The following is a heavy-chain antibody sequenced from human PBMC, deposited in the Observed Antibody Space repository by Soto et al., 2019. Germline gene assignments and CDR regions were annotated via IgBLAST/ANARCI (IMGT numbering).Heavy chain of an antibody. CDR3: ACVTTIVGATYGIDV. Sequence: SETLSLTCTVSGGSISSYYWSWIRQPPGKGLEWIGYIYYSGSTNYNPSLKSRVTISVDTSKNQFSLKLSSVTAADTAVYYCACVTTIVGATYGIDVWGQGTTVTVSS. CDR2: IYYSGST. D-gene: IGHD1-26*01. CDR1: GGSISSYY. J-gene: IGHJ6*02. V-gene: IGHV4-59*01.